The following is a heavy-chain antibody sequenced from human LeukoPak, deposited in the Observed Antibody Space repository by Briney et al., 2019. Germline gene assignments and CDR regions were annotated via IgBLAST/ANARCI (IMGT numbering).Heavy chain of an antibody. J-gene: IGHJ4*02. Sequence: SETLSLSCTVSGGSMSNYHWTWIRQPPGEGLEWIGRIYTNGHTNYSPSLRSRVTKSVDTSKNQFSLKVRFVTAADTAVYFCARDHVVVGSTTSFFDYWGQGILVTVSS. V-gene: IGHV4-4*07. CDR3: ARDHVVVGSTTSFFDY. CDR1: GGSMSNYH. CDR2: IYTNGHT. D-gene: IGHD3-22*01.